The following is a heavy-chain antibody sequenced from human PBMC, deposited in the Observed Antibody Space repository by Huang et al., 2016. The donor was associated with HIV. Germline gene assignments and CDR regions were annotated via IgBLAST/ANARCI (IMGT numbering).Heavy chain of an antibody. Sequence: QVRLQESGPGLVKPSETLSLSCTVSGDSVSSHYWGWIRHPPGKGLEWIGTVYDSGTTKYNPRLKSRITISGDTSKNGFSLYMTSVSAADTAMYFCVRDQGRLAVGGIDNWFDPWGQGALVTVSS. CDR3: VRDQGRLAVGGIDNWFDP. CDR1: GDSVSSHY. CDR2: VYDSGTT. J-gene: IGHJ5*02. D-gene: IGHD6-19*01. V-gene: IGHV4-59*02.